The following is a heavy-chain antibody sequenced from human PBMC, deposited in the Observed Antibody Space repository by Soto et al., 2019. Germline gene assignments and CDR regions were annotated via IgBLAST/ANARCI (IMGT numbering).Heavy chain of an antibody. Sequence: EEELVESGGGLVKPGGSLRLSCAATKFSFNNYWMHWVRQVPGKGPVWVSRINHDGSKTEYADSVKGRFTISRDNTTNTLYLNMNSLRVDDTAMYYCVREPWGFSGSWYDCWGQGTLVTVSS. V-gene: IGHV3-74*03. CDR3: VREPWGFSGSWYDC. D-gene: IGHD5-12*01. CDR2: INHDGSKT. CDR1: KFSFNNYW. J-gene: IGHJ5*01.